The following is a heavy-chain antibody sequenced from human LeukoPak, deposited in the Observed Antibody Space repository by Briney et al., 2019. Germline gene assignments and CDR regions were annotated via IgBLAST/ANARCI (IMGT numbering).Heavy chain of an antibody. D-gene: IGHD1-7*01. Sequence: PGGSLRLSCAASGFTFSSYAMRWVRQAPGKGLEWVSDISGSGGSTYYADSVKGRFTISRDNSKNTLYLQMNSLRAEDTSVYYCAKVHRVTGTTFAYWGQGTLVTVSS. CDR1: GFTFSSYA. J-gene: IGHJ4*02. CDR3: AKVHRVTGTTFAY. V-gene: IGHV3-23*01. CDR2: ISGSGGST.